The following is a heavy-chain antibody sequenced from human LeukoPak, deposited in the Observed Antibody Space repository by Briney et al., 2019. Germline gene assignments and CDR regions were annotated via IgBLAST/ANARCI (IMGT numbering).Heavy chain of an antibody. CDR1: GYTFTSYA. CDR3: TRAYDSGCNY. D-gene: IGHD6-19*01. Sequence: ASVKVSCKASGYTFTSYAIHWVRQAPGQRLEWTGLINAANGNTRYSQTFQDRVTITRDTSAGTAYMELSSLRSEDTAVYYCTRAYDSGCNYWGQGTLVTVSS. V-gene: IGHV1-3*01. J-gene: IGHJ4*02. CDR2: INAANGNT.